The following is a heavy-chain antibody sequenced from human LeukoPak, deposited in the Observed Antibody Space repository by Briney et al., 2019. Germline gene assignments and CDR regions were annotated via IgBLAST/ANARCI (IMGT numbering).Heavy chain of an antibody. CDR3: ARDEIVVVITGAFDI. V-gene: IGHV3-30*04. D-gene: IGHD3-22*01. J-gene: IGHJ3*02. Sequence: GGSLRLSCAASGFTFSSYAMHWVRQAPGKGLEWVAGISYDGSNKYYADSVKGRFTISRDNSKNTLYLQMNSLRAEDTAVYYCARDEIVVVITGAFDIWGQGTMVTVPS. CDR2: ISYDGSNK. CDR1: GFTFSSYA.